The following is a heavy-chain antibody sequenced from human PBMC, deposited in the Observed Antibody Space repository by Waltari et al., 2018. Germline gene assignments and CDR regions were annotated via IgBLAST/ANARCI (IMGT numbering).Heavy chain of an antibody. J-gene: IGHJ4*02. CDR2: VRGDGRT. Sequence: QLQLQESGPGLVRPSATLSPISALHGESIGSTDCWSWVRQPPGKGLEWIGQVRGDGRTNYNPSFASRVIISLDTSTHHFALEVTSATAADTALYYCARDRGRGLYLDTWGQGILVTVAP. V-gene: IGHV4-4*02. CDR1: GESIGSTDC. CDR3: ARDRGRGLYLDT. D-gene: IGHD2-15*01.